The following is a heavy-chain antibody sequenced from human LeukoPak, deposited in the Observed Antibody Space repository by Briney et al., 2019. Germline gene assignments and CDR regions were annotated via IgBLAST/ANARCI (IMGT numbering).Heavy chain of an antibody. CDR1: GGTFSSYA. V-gene: IGHV1-69*05. D-gene: IGHD2-2*01. Sequence: SVKVSCKASGGTFSSYAISWVRQAPGQGLEWMGGIIPIFGTANYAQKFQGRVTITTDESTSTAYMELSSLRSEDTAVYYCARGPQYCSSTSCPGRDWFDPWGQGTLVTVSS. CDR3: ARGPQYCSSTSCPGRDWFDP. J-gene: IGHJ5*02. CDR2: IIPIFGTA.